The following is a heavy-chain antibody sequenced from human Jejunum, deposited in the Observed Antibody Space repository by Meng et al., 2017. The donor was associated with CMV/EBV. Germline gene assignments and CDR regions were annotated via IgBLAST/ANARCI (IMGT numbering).Heavy chain of an antibody. CDR2: IRTKANSYTT. Sequence: SGVTFSDHYMDWVRQAPGKGLEWVGHIRTKANSYTTEYAASVQGRFTISRDDSKNLLYLQMNSLKIEDTAVYYCTRGPNWAYYFDYWGQGTLVTVSS. V-gene: IGHV3-72*01. CDR3: TRGPNWAYYFDY. CDR1: GVTFSDHY. D-gene: IGHD2-8*01. J-gene: IGHJ4*02.